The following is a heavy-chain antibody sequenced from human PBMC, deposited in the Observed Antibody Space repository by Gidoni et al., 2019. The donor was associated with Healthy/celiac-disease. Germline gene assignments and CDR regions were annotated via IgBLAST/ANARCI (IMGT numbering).Heavy chain of an antibody. CDR2: IFSKDEK. CDR1: WFSLSNARMG. CDR3: ARIGFLGDFWSGPYGMEV. D-gene: IGHD3-3*01. V-gene: IGHV2-26*01. Sequence: QVTLKESGPVLVKPTETLTLTCTVSWFSLSNARMGVSWIRQPPGKALEWLAQIFSKDEKSYSTSLKSRLTIPQETPKSQVDLTMNNKDPVETAQYYCARIGFLGDFWSGPYGMEVWGPGTTVTVSS. J-gene: IGHJ6*02.